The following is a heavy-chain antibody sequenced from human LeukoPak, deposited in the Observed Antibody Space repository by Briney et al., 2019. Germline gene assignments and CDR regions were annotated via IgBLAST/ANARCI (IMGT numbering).Heavy chain of an antibody. Sequence: PGGSLRLSCAASGFTFSSYSMNWVRQAPGKGLEWVSSISSSSSYIYYADSVKGRFTISRDNSKNTLYLQMNSLRAEDTAVYYCARSEDWNTAMAFDIWGQGTMVTVSS. CDR2: ISSSSSYI. CDR3: ARSEDWNTAMAFDI. D-gene: IGHD5-18*01. V-gene: IGHV3-21*01. CDR1: GFTFSSYS. J-gene: IGHJ3*02.